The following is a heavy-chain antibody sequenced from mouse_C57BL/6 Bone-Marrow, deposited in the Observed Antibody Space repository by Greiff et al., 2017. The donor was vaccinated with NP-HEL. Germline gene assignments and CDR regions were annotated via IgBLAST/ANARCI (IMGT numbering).Heavy chain of an antibody. D-gene: IGHD1-1*01. J-gene: IGHJ4*01. Sequence: EVQLQQSGAELVRPGASVKLSCTASGFNIKDYYMHWVKQRPEQGLEWIGRIDPEDGDTEYAPKFQGKATMTADTSSNTAYLQLSSLTSEDTAVYYCTTEGVTTVVATDYWGQGTSVTVSS. CDR1: GFNIKDYY. CDR2: IDPEDGDT. V-gene: IGHV14-1*01. CDR3: TTEGVTTVVATDY.